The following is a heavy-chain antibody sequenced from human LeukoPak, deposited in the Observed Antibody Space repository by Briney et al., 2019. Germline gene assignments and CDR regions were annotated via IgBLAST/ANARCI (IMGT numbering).Heavy chain of an antibody. CDR1: GGSISSYY. V-gene: IGHV4-59*08. J-gene: IGHJ3*02. CDR2: IYYSGST. CDR3: ARPTRGYDAFDI. D-gene: IGHD5-12*01. Sequence: SETLSLTCTVSGGSISSYYWSWIRRPPGKGLEWIGYIYYSGSTNYNPSLKSRVTISVDTSKNQFSLKLSSVTAADTAVYYCARPTRGYDAFDIWGQGTMVTVSS.